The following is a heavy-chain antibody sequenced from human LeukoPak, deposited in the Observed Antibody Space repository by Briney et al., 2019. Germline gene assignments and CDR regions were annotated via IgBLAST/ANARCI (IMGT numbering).Heavy chain of an antibody. CDR2: MNPNSGNT. D-gene: IGHD2-2*01. Sequence: GASVKVSFTASGYTFTSYDINWVRQATGQGLEWMGWMNPNSGNTGYAQKFQGRVTITRNTSISTAYMELSSLRSEDTAVYYCARGPLLGYCSSTSCYDYMDVWGKGTTVTVSS. CDR3: ARGPLLGYCSSTSCYDYMDV. CDR1: GYTFTSYD. V-gene: IGHV1-8*03. J-gene: IGHJ6*03.